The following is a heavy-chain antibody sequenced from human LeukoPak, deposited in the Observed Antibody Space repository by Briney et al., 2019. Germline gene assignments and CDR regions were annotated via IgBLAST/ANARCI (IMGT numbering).Heavy chain of an antibody. V-gene: IGHV3-9*01. CDR1: GFTCDDYA. D-gene: IGHD3-10*01. CDR3: ANRAGYGSGPDY. CDR2: ISWNSGSI. J-gene: IGHJ4*02. Sequence: PAGSLRLSCSGSGFTCDDYAMHWLPQAPGKGLEGVSGISWNSGSIGYSDSVNGRFTISRDNAKNSLYLQMNSLRAEDTALYYCANRAGYGSGPDYWGQGTLVTVSS.